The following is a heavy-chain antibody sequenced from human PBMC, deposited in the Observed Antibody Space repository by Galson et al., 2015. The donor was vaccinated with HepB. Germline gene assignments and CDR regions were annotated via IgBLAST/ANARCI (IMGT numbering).Heavy chain of an antibody. CDR2: IIPILGLP. V-gene: IGHV1-69*04. D-gene: IGHD3-10*01. CDR3: AREVGRYYGSGSPGYFDY. CDR1: GDTFNTYT. J-gene: IGHJ4*02. Sequence: SVKVSCKASGDTFNTYTITWVRQAPGQGLEWMGRIIPILGLPRYAQKFQGRLTIIADQSTRTAYMELSSLTSEDTAVYYCAREVGRYYGSGSPGYFDYWGQGTLVSVSS.